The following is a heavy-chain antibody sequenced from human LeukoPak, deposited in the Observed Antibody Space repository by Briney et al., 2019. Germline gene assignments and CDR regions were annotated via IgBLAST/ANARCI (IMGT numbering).Heavy chain of an antibody. J-gene: IGHJ4*02. CDR1: GGTFSSYA. Sequence: SVTVSCKASGGTFSSYAIIWVRQAPGPGLECMGGIIPIFGTANYAQKVQGRATITTDESASTAFMELSRLRSEETSVYCCAVMFGGVIVTRAFNYCGEGSLVTVSS. CDR2: IIPIFGTA. D-gene: IGHD3-16*02. CDR3: AVMFGGVIVTRAFNY. V-gene: IGHV1-69*05.